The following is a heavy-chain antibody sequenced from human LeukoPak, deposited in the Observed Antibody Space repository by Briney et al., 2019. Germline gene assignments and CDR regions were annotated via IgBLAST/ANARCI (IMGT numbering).Heavy chain of an antibody. CDR3: ARRGDGYNLNFDY. J-gene: IGHJ4*02. CDR1: GYTFTSYW. Sequence: RGESLKISCKGTGYTFTSYWIGWVRQMPGKGLEWMGIIYPGDSVTRYSPSFQGQVTISADKSISTAYLQWSSLKASDIAMYYCARRGDGYNLNFDYWGQGTLVTVSS. V-gene: IGHV5-51*01. CDR2: IYPGDSVT. D-gene: IGHD5-24*01.